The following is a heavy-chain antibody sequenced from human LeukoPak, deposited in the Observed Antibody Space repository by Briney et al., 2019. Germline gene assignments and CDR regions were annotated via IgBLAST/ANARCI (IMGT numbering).Heavy chain of an antibody. V-gene: IGHV3-30-3*01. CDR3: ARGRENYYGSGSELAPFDY. CDR2: ISYDGSNK. J-gene: IGHJ4*02. D-gene: IGHD3-10*01. Sequence: PGRSLRLSCAASGFTFSNYAMHWVRQAPGKGLEWVAVISYDGSNKYYADSVKGRFTISRDNSKNTLYLQMNSLRAEDTAVYYCARGRENYYGSGSELAPFDYWGQGTLVTVSS. CDR1: GFTFSNYA.